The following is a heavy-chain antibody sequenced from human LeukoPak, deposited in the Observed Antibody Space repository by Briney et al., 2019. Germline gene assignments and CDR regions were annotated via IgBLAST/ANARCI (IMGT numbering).Heavy chain of an antibody. J-gene: IGHJ4*02. V-gene: IGHV3-23*01. D-gene: IGHD3-10*01. Sequence: GGSLRLSCAASGFTFSSYAMSWVRQALGKGLEWVSAISGSGGSTYYADSVKGRFTISRDNSKNTLYLQMNSLRAEDTAVYYCARDQDSGSESYFDYWGQGTLVTVSS. CDR3: ARDQDSGSESYFDY. CDR1: GFTFSSYA. CDR2: ISGSGGST.